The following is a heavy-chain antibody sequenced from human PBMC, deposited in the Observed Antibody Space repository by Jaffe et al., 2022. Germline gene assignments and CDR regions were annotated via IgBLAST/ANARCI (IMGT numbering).Heavy chain of an antibody. CDR1: GFTFSSYE. J-gene: IGHJ4*02. V-gene: IGHV3-48*03. CDR3: ARAPPIATLGLFDY. Sequence: EVQLVESGGGLVQPGGSLRLSCAASGFTFSSYEMNWVRQAPGKGLEWVSYISSSGSTIYYADSVKGRFTISRDNAKNSLYLQMNSLRAEDTAVYYCARAPPIATLGLFDYWGQGTLVTVSS. D-gene: IGHD2-21*01. CDR2: ISSSGSTI.